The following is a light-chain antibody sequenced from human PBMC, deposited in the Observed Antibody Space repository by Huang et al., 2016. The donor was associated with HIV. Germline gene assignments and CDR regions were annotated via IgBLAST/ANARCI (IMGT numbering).Light chain of an antibody. CDR2: DTS. Sequence: ELVLTQSPATLSLSPGQRATLSCRASQSVSSYLAWYQQKPGQAPRLIIYDTSKRATGVPARFSGSGSGTDFPLTINRLEPEDFAVYYCQQHSNWPLFGQGTKLEI. V-gene: IGKV3-11*01. CDR1: QSVSSY. J-gene: IGKJ2*01. CDR3: QQHSNWPL.